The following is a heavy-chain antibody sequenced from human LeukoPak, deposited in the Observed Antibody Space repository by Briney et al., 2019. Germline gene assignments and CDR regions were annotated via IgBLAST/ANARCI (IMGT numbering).Heavy chain of an antibody. V-gene: IGHV4-4*07. CDR2: IYTSGST. J-gene: IGHJ4*02. CDR3: ARGGYQLVLWDYFDY. CDR1: GGYLSSYY. D-gene: IGHD2-2*01. Sequence: KPSETLSLTCTVSGGYLSSYYWNWIRQPPRRGLEWIGRIYTSGSTNYNPSLKSRVTMSVDTSKNQFSLKLSSVTAADTAVYYCARGGYQLVLWDYFDYWGQGTLVTVSS.